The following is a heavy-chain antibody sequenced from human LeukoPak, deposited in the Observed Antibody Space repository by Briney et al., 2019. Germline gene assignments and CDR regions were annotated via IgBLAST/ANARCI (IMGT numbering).Heavy chain of an antibody. CDR2: INHSGST. CDR1: GGSFSGYY. Sequence: SGTLSLTCAVYGGSFSGYYWSWIRQPPGKGLEWIGEINHSGSTNYNPSLKSRVTISVDTSKNQFSLKLSSVTAADTAVYYCASVAARRGYYFDYWGQGTLVTVSS. J-gene: IGHJ4*02. D-gene: IGHD6-6*01. CDR3: ASVAARRGYYFDY. V-gene: IGHV4-34*01.